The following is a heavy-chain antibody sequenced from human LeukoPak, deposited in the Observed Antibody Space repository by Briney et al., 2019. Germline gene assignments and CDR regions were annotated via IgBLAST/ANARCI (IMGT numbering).Heavy chain of an antibody. V-gene: IGHV3-30*02. D-gene: IGHD6-13*01. CDR2: IRYDGSNK. CDR3: VRGAYSSSWLNFDY. Sequence: GGSLRLSCAASGFTFSSYEMNWVRQAPGKGLEWVAFIRYDGSNKYYADSVKGRFTVSRDNSKNTLYLQMNSLRAEDTAVYYCVRGAYSSSWLNFDYWGQGTLVTVSS. CDR1: GFTFSSYE. J-gene: IGHJ4*02.